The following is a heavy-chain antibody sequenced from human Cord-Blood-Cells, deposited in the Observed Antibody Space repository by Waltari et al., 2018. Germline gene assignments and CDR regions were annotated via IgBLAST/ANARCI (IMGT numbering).Heavy chain of an antibody. CDR2: INPNSDGT. V-gene: IGHV1-2*04. CDR1: GDTSASYY. J-gene: IGHJ3*02. CDR3: ARSEGVAFDI. Sequence: QLQLVQPGAEGKKTGASVNVSCKASGDTSASYYNHWVRQAPGQGLEWMGWINPNSDGTNYAQKLQGWVTMTRDTSISPAYMELSRLGSDDTAVYYCARSEGVAFDIWGQGTMVTVSS.